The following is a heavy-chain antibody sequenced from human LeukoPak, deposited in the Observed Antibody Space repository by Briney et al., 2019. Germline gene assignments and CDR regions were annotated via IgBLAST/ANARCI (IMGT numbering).Heavy chain of an antibody. V-gene: IGHV1-18*01. CDR1: GYTFTSYG. J-gene: IGHJ6*03. D-gene: IGHD6-19*01. CDR3: AREPRWYSSGLFDYMDV. CDR2: ISAYNGNT. Sequence: ASVKVSCKASGYTFTSYGISWVRQAAGQGHVWMGWISAYNGNTNYAQKLQGRVTMTTDTSTSTAYMELRSLRSDDTAVYYCAREPRWYSSGLFDYMDVWGKGTTVTISS.